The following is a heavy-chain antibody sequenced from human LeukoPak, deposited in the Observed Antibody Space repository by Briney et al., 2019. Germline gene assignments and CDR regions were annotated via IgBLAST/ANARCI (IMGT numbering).Heavy chain of an antibody. V-gene: IGHV3-30*02. J-gene: IGHJ4*02. CDR2: ILYDGSNK. D-gene: IGHD3-9*01. CDR3: ARDDILTGPFDY. Sequence: GGSLRLSCAASGFIFSSYGMHWVRQAPGKGLEWVALILYDGSNKYYADSVKGRCTISRDNAKNSPYLQMNSLRAEDTAVYYCARDDILTGPFDYWGQGTLVTVSS. CDR1: GFIFSSYG.